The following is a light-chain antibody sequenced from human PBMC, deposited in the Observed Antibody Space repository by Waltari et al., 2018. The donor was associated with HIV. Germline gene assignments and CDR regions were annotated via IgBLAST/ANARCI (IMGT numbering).Light chain of an antibody. J-gene: IGLJ1*01. Sequence: QSALTQPASASGSPGQSITISCTGTSSDVGGYNYVSWYQQHPGKAPKLMIYDVSNRPSGVSNRFSGSKSGNTASLTISGLQAEDEADYYCSSYTSSSTLWGVLGTGTKVTVL. CDR2: DVS. CDR3: SSYTSSSTLWGV. CDR1: SSDVGGYNY. V-gene: IGLV2-14*01.